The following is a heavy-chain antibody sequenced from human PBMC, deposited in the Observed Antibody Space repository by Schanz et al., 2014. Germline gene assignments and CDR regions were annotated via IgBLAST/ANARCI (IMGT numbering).Heavy chain of an antibody. CDR1: GFTISSYS. CDR3: ARDSRPNYDFLTAYYSIDY. V-gene: IGHV3-21*01. J-gene: IGHJ4*02. CDR2: ISSSGSYI. Sequence: EVHLVESGGGLVKRGGSLRLSCAASGFTISSYSMNWVRQAPGKGLEWVSSISSSGSYIYYADSVKGRFSISRDNAKNTLYLQMNSLRAEDTAVYYCARDSRPNYDFLTAYYSIDYWGQGTLXTVSS. D-gene: IGHD3-9*01.